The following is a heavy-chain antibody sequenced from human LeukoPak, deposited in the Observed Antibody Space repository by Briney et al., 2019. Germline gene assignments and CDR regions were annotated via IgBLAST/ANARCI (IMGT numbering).Heavy chain of an antibody. CDR3: AKDIAQGYTFGSIEQDY. V-gene: IGHV3-23*01. CDR1: GLTFSRYA. D-gene: IGHD5-18*01. CDR2: ISESGSGT. Sequence: GGSLRLSCAVSGLTFSRYAMSWVRQAPGKGLEWVSAISESGSGTYYADSVKGRFTISRDNSKDTLSLQMNSLRAEDTAVYYCAKDIAQGYTFGSIEQDYWGQGTLVTVSS. J-gene: IGHJ4*02.